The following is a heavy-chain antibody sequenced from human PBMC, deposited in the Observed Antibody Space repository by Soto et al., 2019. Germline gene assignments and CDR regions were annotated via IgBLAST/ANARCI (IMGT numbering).Heavy chain of an antibody. D-gene: IGHD1-26*01. J-gene: IGHJ5*02. V-gene: IGHV3-7*01. CDR2: IKQDGSEK. CDR1: GFTFSSYW. Sequence: PVGSLRLSCAASGFTFSSYWMRWVRQAPGKGLEWVANIKQDGSEKYYVDSVKGRFTISRDNAKNSLYLQMNSLRAEDTAVYYCARDREGPSWFDPWGQGTLVTVSS. CDR3: ARDREGPSWFDP.